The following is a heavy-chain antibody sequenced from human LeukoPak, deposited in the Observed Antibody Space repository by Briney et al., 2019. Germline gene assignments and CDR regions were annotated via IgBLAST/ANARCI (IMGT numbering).Heavy chain of an antibody. D-gene: IGHD1-1*01. J-gene: IGHJ3*02. V-gene: IGHV3-48*01. Sequence: PGGSLRLSCTVSGVSFNSFYMDWVRQAPGKGLEWISYIDTQSQTVYYADSVRGRFTISRDNAKNSLYLQINSLRAEDTAIYYCAKKYNNNWRFFDIWGQGTMVTVSS. CDR3: AKKYNNNWRFFDI. CDR1: GVSFNSFY. CDR2: IDTQSQTV.